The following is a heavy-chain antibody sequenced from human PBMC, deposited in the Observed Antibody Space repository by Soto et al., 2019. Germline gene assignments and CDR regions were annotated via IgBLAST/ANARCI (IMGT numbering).Heavy chain of an antibody. V-gene: IGHV4-59*01. Sequence: PSETLSLTCTVSGGSISSYYWSWIRQPPGKGLGWIGYIYYSGSTNYNPSLKSRVTISVDTSKNQFSLKLSSVTAADTAVYYCARDKFQTTGWFDPWGQGTLVTVSS. CDR2: IYYSGST. CDR3: ARDKFQTTGWFDP. D-gene: IGHD4-17*01. J-gene: IGHJ5*02. CDR1: GGSISSYY.